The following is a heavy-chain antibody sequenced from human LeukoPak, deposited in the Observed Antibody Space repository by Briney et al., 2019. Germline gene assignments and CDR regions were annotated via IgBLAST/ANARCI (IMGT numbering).Heavy chain of an antibody. Sequence: PSQTMSLTCTVSGASVSASPYYWSWIRQPPGKGLEYTGYISYRGSTDYNPSLNSRVTISVDTSENQFSLRLNYVTAADTAVYYCARLTYDERGSDLFDYWGQGTLVTVSS. CDR2: ISYRGST. J-gene: IGHJ4*02. V-gene: IGHV4-61*01. CDR1: GASVSASPYY. CDR3: ARLTYDERGSDLFDY. D-gene: IGHD5-12*01.